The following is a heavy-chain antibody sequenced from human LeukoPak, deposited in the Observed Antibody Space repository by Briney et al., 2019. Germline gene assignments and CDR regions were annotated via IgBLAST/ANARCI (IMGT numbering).Heavy chain of an antibody. CDR2: IYYSGST. V-gene: IGHV4-59*01. CDR3: AREGMYISSSYFDY. J-gene: IGHJ4*02. D-gene: IGHD6-6*01. Sequence: SETLSLTCTVSGVSISNSYWAWIRQPPGKRLEWVGYIYYSGSTDYNPSLRSRVTMSIDTPKNQFSLRLSSVTAADTAVYYCAREGMYISSSYFDYWGQGILVTVSS. CDR1: GVSISNSY.